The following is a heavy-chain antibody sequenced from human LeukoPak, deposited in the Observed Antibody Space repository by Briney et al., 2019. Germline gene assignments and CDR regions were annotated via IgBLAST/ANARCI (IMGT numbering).Heavy chain of an antibody. CDR1: GGTFSSYA. Sequence: SVKVSCKASGGTFSSYAISWVQQAPGQGLEWMGGIIPIFGTANYAQKFQGRVTITADESTSTAYMELSSLRSEDTAVYYCARSQRYCSSTSCYIDAFDIWGQGTMVTVSS. D-gene: IGHD2-2*02. CDR2: IIPIFGTA. V-gene: IGHV1-69*13. J-gene: IGHJ3*02. CDR3: ARSQRYCSSTSCYIDAFDI.